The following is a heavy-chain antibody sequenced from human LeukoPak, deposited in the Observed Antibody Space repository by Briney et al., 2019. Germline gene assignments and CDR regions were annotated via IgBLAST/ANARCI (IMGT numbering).Heavy chain of an antibody. Sequence: GGSLRLSCAASGFTFSSYSMNWVRQAPGKGLEWVSYISSSSGTIHYADSVKGRFTISRDNAKNLLFLQMDSLRDEDTAVYYCARDEAYSGTYEVTWGQGTLVTVSS. CDR2: ISSSSGTI. CDR3: ARDEAYSGTYEVT. D-gene: IGHD1-26*01. V-gene: IGHV3-48*02. CDR1: GFTFSSYS. J-gene: IGHJ5*02.